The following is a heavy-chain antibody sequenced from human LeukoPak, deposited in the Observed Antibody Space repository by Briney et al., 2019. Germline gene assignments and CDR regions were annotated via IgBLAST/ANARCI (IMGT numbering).Heavy chain of an antibody. CDR1: GFTFSSYG. CDR3: ATDRATQYFDY. V-gene: IGHV3-33*01. J-gene: IGHJ4*02. D-gene: IGHD2-15*01. CDR2: IWYDGSNK. Sequence: PGRSLRLSCAASGFTFSSYGMHWVRQAPGKGLEWAAVIWYDGSNKYYADSVKGRFTISRDNSRNTLFLQMNSLRAEDTAVYYCATDRATQYFDYWGQGTLVSVSS.